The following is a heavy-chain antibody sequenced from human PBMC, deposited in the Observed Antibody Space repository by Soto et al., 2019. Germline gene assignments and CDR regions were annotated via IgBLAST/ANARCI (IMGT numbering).Heavy chain of an antibody. J-gene: IGHJ4*02. CDR2: INSDGSST. CDR3: ARVAAGTYSGLYY. D-gene: IGHD6-13*01. CDR1: GFTFSSYW. Sequence: GESLKISCAASGFTFSSYWMHWVRQAPGKGLVWVSRINSDGSSTSYADSVKGRFTISRDNAKNTLYLQMNSLRAEDTAVYYCARVAAGTYSGLYYWGQGTLVTVSS. V-gene: IGHV3-74*01.